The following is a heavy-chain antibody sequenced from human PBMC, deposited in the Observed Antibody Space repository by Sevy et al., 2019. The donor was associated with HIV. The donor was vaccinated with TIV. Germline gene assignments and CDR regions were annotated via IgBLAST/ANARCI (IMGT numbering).Heavy chain of an antibody. CDR1: GFTFSSYG. CDR3: AREWKEYSSGPFDY. CDR2: ISSSSSYI. D-gene: IGHD6-19*01. Sequence: GGSLRLSCAASGFTFSSYGMHWVRQAPGKGLEWVSSISSSSSYIYYADSVKGRFTISRDNAKNSLYLQMNSLRAEDTAVYYCAREWKEYSSGPFDYWGQGTLVTVSS. V-gene: IGHV3-21*01. J-gene: IGHJ4*02.